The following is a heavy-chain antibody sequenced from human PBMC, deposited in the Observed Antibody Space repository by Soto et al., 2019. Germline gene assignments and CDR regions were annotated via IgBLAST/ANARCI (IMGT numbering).Heavy chain of an antibody. CDR3: ARDPGIVGAANYYYGMDV. D-gene: IGHD1-26*01. CDR1: GGSISSYY. CDR2: IYYSGST. V-gene: IGHV4-59*01. J-gene: IGHJ6*02. Sequence: KPSETLSLTCTVSGGSISSYYWSWIRQPPGKGLEWIGYIYYSGSTNYNPSLKSRVTISVDTSKNQFSLKLSSVTAADTAVYYCARDPGIVGAANYYYGMDVWGQGTTVTVSS.